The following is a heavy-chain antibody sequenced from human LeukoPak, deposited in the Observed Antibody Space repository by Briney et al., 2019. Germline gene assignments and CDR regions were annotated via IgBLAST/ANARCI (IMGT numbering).Heavy chain of an antibody. CDR1: GYTFTTYG. Sequence: ASVKVSCKASGYTFTTYGIIWVRQAPGQGLEWMGWINPDNGNTNYAQKLQGRVTMTTDTSTNTAYMELRSLRSDDTAVYYCARELYGNWFDPWGQGTLVTVSS. CDR2: INPDNGNT. V-gene: IGHV1-18*01. D-gene: IGHD2/OR15-2a*01. J-gene: IGHJ5*02. CDR3: ARELYGNWFDP.